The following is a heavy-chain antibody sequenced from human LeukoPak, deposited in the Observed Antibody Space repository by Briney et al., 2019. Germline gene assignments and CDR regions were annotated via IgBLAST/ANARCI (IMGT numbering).Heavy chain of an antibody. J-gene: IGHJ5*02. CDR2: IRYDGSNK. CDR1: GFTFSSYG. D-gene: IGHD6-19*01. Sequence: GGSLRLSCAASGFTFSSYGMHWVRQAPGKGLEWVAFIRYDGSNKYYADSVKGRFTISRDNSKNTLYLQMNSLRAEDTAVYYCARDYPYSSGWYGLRFDPWGQGTLVTVSS. CDR3: ARDYPYSSGWYGLRFDP. V-gene: IGHV3-30*02.